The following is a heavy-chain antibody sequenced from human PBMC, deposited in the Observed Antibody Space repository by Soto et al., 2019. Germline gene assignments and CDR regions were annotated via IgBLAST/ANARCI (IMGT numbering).Heavy chain of an antibody. D-gene: IGHD3-10*01. CDR2: MHHGGSY. Sequence: SETLSLTCTVSDGSISSYYWSWIRQPPGKGLEWVGYMHHGGSYNYDPSLESRVTISVDTSKNQFSLNLRSVTAADTAVYYCARRYFGSGSYYFDPWGQGTLVTVSS. J-gene: IGHJ5*02. CDR3: ARRYFGSGSYYFDP. V-gene: IGHV4-59*01. CDR1: DGSISSYY.